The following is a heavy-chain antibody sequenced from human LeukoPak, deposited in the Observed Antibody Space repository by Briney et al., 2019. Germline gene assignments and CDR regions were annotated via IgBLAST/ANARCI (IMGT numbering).Heavy chain of an antibody. J-gene: IGHJ5*02. CDR2: ISAYNGNT. D-gene: IGHD1-26*01. CDR1: GYTFTSYG. V-gene: IGHV1-18*01. CDR3: ARTASWVGATTEWFDP. Sequence: ASVKVSCKASGYTFTSYGISWVRQAPGQGLEWMGWISAYNGNTNYAQKLQGRVTMTTDTSTSTAYMELRSLRSDDTAVYYFARTASWVGATTEWFDPWGQGTLVTVSS.